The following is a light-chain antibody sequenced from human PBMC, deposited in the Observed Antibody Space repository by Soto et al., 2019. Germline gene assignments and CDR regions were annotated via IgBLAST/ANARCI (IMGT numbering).Light chain of an antibody. CDR2: GNS. V-gene: IGLV1-40*01. Sequence: QSVLTQPPSVSWAPGQRVTISCTGSSYNIGAGYDVHWYQQLPGTAPKLLIYGNSNRPSGVPDRFSGSKSGPSASLAITGLRAEDEADYYCQSYDSSLSGWVFGGGTKLTVL. CDR3: QSYDSSLSGWV. CDR1: SYNIGAGYD. J-gene: IGLJ3*02.